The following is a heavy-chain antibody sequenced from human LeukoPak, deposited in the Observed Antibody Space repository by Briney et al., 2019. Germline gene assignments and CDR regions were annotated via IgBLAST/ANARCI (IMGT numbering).Heavy chain of an antibody. V-gene: IGHV1-69*13. CDR1: GGTFSSYT. D-gene: IGHD2-2*01. Sequence: GASVKVSCKASGGTFSSYTINWVRQAPGQGLEWMGGIIPVFGTANYVQKFQGRVTITADESTSTAYMELSSLRSEDTAVYYCARGCSSTSCYPATTVTPPFDYWGQGTLVTVSS. CDR2: IIPVFGTA. J-gene: IGHJ4*02. CDR3: ARGCSSTSCYPATTVTPPFDY.